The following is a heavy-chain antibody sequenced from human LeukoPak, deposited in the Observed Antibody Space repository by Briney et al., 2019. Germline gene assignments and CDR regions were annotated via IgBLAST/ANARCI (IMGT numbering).Heavy chain of an antibody. CDR3: ARGVAAGLNWFDP. D-gene: IGHD6-19*01. CDR2: IYYSGST. V-gene: IGHV4-59*12. Sequence: SETLSLTCTVSGGSISSYYWSWIRQPPGKGLEWIGYIYYSGSTNYNPSFKSRVTISVDTSKNQFSLKLSSVTAADTAVYYCARGVAAGLNWFDPWGQGTLVTVSS. J-gene: IGHJ5*02. CDR1: GGSISSYY.